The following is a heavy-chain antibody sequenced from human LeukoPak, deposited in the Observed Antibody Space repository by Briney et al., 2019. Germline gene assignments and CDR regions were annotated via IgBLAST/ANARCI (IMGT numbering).Heavy chain of an antibody. V-gene: IGHV3-33*06. Sequence: PGRSLRLSCAASGFTFSSYGMHWVRQAPGKGLEWVAVIWYDGSNKYYADSVKGRFTISRDNSKNTLYLQMNSLRAEDTAVYYCAKSLFSPYSLYGMDVWGQGTTVTVSS. CDR1: GFTFSSYG. D-gene: IGHD1-26*01. J-gene: IGHJ6*02. CDR3: AKSLFSPYSLYGMDV. CDR2: IWYDGSNK.